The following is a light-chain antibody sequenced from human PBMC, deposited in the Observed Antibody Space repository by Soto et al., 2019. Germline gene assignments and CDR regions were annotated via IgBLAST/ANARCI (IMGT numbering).Light chain of an antibody. CDR3: QQYNNWPLT. J-gene: IGKJ4*01. CDR1: QSVGSN. Sequence: EIVMTQSPATLSVSPGERATLSCRASQSVGSNLAWYQQRPGQAPRLLIYGASTRATGIPARVSGSGSGTEFTLTISSLQSEDFAVDHCQQYNNWPLTFGGGTKVDI. CDR2: GAS. V-gene: IGKV3-15*01.